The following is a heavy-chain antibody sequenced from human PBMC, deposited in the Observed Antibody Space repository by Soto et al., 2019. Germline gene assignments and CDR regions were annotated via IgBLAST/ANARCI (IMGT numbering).Heavy chain of an antibody. Sequence: SETLSLTCALSGGSISSSNWWSWVRQPPGKGLEWIGEIHHSGSTNYKSSLKSRVTISVDKSKNQFSLKLTSVTAADTAVYYCARNGYSNGWYHFDYWGQGILVTVS. CDR2: IHHSGST. CDR3: ARNGYSNGWYHFDY. J-gene: IGHJ4*02. CDR1: GGSISSSNW. V-gene: IGHV4-4*02. D-gene: IGHD6-19*01.